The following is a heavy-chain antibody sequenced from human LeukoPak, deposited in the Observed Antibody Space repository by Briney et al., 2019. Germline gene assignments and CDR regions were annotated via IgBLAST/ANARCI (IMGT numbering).Heavy chain of an antibody. CDR1: EFSVGSNY. J-gene: IGHJ4*02. CDR3: AKDGQYSSSSPYYFDY. CDR2: ISSSGGTT. D-gene: IGHD6-6*01. V-gene: IGHV3-23*01. Sequence: GGSLRLSCAASEFSVGSNYMTWVRQAPGKGLEWVSGISSSGGTTYYADSVKGRFTISRDNSKNTLYLQMNSLRAEDTAVYYCAKDGQYSSSSPYYFDYWGQGTLVTVSS.